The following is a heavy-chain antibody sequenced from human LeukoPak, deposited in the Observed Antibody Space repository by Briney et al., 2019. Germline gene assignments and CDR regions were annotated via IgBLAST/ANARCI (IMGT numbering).Heavy chain of an antibody. D-gene: IGHD5-12*01. CDR2: MYYSGST. J-gene: IGHJ4*02. CDR3: ARSGSGYLRYYFDY. CDR1: GGSISSSNYY. Sequence: PSETLSLTCTVSGGSISSSNYYWGWIRQPPGKGLEWIGSMYYSGSTYYNPSLRSRVTISVDTSKNQFSLKLSSVTAADTAVYYCARSGSGYLRYYFDYWGQGTLVTVSS. V-gene: IGHV4-39*07.